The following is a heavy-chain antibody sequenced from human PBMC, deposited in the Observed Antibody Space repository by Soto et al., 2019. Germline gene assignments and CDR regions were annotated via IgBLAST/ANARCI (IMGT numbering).Heavy chain of an antibody. D-gene: IGHD4-4*01. Sequence: GGSLRLSCAASGFTFSNYGMHWVRQAPGKGLEWVAVISYDGSNKYYADSVKGRFTISRDNSKNTLYLQMNSLRAEDTAVYYCAKEPSNLHNYFDYWGQGTLVTVSS. V-gene: IGHV3-30*18. J-gene: IGHJ4*02. CDR3: AKEPSNLHNYFDY. CDR1: GFTFSNYG. CDR2: ISYDGSNK.